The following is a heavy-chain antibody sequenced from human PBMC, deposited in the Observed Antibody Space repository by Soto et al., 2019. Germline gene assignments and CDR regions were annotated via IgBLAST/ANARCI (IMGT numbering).Heavy chain of an antibody. J-gene: IGHJ4*02. CDR1: GFTFDDYG. Sequence: EVQLVASGGGLVQPGRSLRLSCVGSGFTFDDYGMHWVRQAPGKGLEWVSGISWDSYSIGYADSVKGRFTISRDNAKNSLSLQMHCLKSEDTALYYCAKARRGIDYWGQGTLVTVSS. D-gene: IGHD3-16*01. CDR3: AKARRGIDY. V-gene: IGHV3-9*01. CDR2: ISWDSYSI.